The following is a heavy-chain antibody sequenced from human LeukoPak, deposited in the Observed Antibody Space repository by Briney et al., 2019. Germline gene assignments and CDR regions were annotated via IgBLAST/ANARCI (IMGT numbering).Heavy chain of an antibody. CDR3: ARKGWTVTTPYYYYGMDV. V-gene: IGHV4-30-2*01. D-gene: IGHD4-17*01. Sequence: PSETLSLTCAVSGGSISSGGYSWSWIRQPPGKGLEWIGYIYHSGSTNYNPSLKSRVTISVDTSKNQFSLKLSSVTAADTAVYYCARKGWTVTTPYYYYGMDVWGQGTTVTVSS. CDR2: IYHSGST. CDR1: GGSISSGGYS. J-gene: IGHJ6*02.